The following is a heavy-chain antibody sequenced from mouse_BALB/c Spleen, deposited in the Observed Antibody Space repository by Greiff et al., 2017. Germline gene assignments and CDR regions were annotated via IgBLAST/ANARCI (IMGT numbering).Heavy chain of an antibody. CDR1: GFTFSSYT. CDR3: ARHERLLFAY. CDR2: ISNGGGST. J-gene: IGHJ3*01. D-gene: IGHD1-2*01. V-gene: IGHV5-12-2*01. Sequence: EVQVVESGGGLVQPGGSLKLSCAASGFTFSSYTMSWVRQTPEKRLEWVAYISNGGGSTYYPDTVKGRFTISRDNAKNTLYLQMSSLKSEDTAMYYCARHERLLFAYWGQGTLVTVSA.